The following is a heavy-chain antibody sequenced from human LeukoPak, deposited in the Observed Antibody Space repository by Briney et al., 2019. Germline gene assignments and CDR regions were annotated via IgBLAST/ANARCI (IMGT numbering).Heavy chain of an antibody. Sequence: PGGSLRLSCAASGFTFSSYRMKWVRQAPGKGLEWVSSISDSSSYIYYADSVKGRFTISRANAKNSLYLQMNSLRAEDTAVYYCALQLWNPVGIDYWGQGTLVTVSS. CDR3: ALQLWNPVGIDY. V-gene: IGHV3-21*01. D-gene: IGHD5-18*01. CDR1: GFTFSSYR. J-gene: IGHJ4*02. CDR2: ISDSSSYI.